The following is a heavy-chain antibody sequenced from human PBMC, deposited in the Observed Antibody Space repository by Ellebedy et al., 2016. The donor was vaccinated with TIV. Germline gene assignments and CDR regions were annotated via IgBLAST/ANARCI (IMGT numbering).Heavy chain of an antibody. J-gene: IGHJ4*02. CDR3: TTDNGGYRLDY. Sequence: GGSLRLXCAASGFTFSDAWMNWVRQAPGKGLEWVGRIKSKIYGGTMDYAAPVKGRFTISGDASSNTLFLQMDSLKTKDTGVYYCTTDNGGYRLDYWGQGTLVTVSS. D-gene: IGHD4-23*01. V-gene: IGHV3-15*07. CDR1: GFTFSDAW. CDR2: IKSKIYGGTM.